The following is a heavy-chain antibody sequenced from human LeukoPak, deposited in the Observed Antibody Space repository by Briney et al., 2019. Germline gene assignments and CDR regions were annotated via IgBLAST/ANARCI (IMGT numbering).Heavy chain of an antibody. CDR2: INPDGSST. CDR3: ARDKGYSYGSFDY. Sequence: GGSLRLSCAASGFTFSRYWMHWVRQAPGKGLVWVSRINPDGSSTSNADSVKGRFTISRDNAKNTLYLQMNSLRAEDTTVYYCARDKGYSYGSFDYWGQGTLVTVS. J-gene: IGHJ4*02. D-gene: IGHD5-18*01. V-gene: IGHV3-74*01. CDR1: GFTFSRYW.